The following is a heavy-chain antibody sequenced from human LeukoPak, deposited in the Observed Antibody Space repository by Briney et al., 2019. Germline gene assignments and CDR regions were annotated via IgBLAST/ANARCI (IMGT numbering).Heavy chain of an antibody. J-gene: IGHJ4*02. V-gene: IGHV3-74*01. CDR1: GFTFSSYA. CDR2: INTDGGST. Sequence: GGSLRLSCAASGFTFSSYAMSWVRQAPGKGLVWVSRINTDGGSTTYADSVKGRFTISRDNSKNTLYLQMNSLRGEDTALYFCARGRYYMDYWGQGTLVTVSS. CDR3: ARGRYYMDY.